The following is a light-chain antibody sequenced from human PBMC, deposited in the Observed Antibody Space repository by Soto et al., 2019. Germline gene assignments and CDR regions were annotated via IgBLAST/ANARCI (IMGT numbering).Light chain of an antibody. CDR2: QVN. V-gene: IGLV2-14*01. Sequence: QCVLTQPASVSGSPGQSVTISFTGPRSDIGDSNFISWYQHSPGKAPSLLIYQVNNRPSGVSGRFSGFKAGNTASLTISGLLDDDEADYFCASFRSGTILVFGSGTKVTVL. J-gene: IGLJ1*01. CDR3: ASFRSGTILV. CDR1: RSDIGDSNF.